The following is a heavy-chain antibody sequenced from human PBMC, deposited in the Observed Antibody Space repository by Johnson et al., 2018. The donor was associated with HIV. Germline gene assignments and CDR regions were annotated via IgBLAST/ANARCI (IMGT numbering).Heavy chain of an antibody. CDR1: RFTFRSYA. Sequence: MQLVESGGGVVRPGGSLRLSCAASRFTFRSYAMTWVRQAPGKGLEWVSVIYSGGGSYYADSVKVRFTISRDKSKNTLYLQMNSLRAEDTAVYYCARGMIVVVITDAFDIWGQGTMVTVSS. V-gene: IGHV3-66*01. CDR2: IYSGGGS. CDR3: ARGMIVVVITDAFDI. D-gene: IGHD3-22*01. J-gene: IGHJ3*02.